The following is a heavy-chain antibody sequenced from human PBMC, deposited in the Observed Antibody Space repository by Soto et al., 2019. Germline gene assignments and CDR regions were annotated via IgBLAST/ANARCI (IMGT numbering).Heavy chain of an antibody. D-gene: IGHD2-15*01. CDR1: GGTFSSYA. CDR3: ARTVGVAATPSEYYGMAV. J-gene: IGHJ6*02. CDR2: IIPIFGTA. Sequence: SVKVSCKASGGTFSSYAISWVRQAPGQGLEWMGGIIPIFGTANYAQKFQGRVTITADESTSTAYMELSSLRSEDTAVYYCARTVGVAATPSEYYGMAVCTRGNTVTVSS. V-gene: IGHV1-69*13.